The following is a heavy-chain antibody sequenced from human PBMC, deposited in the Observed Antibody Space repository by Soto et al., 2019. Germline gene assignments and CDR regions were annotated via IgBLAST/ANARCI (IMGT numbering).Heavy chain of an antibody. CDR3: ARDAVVPSASIYYYYYMDV. Sequence: GGSLRLSCAASGFTFSSYSMNWVRQAPGKGLEWVSSISSSSSYIYYADSVKGRFTISRDNAKNSLYLQMNSLRAEDTAVYYCARDAVVPSASIYYYYYMDVWGKGTTVTVSS. J-gene: IGHJ6*03. CDR2: ISSSSSYI. V-gene: IGHV3-21*01. CDR1: GFTFSSYS. D-gene: IGHD2-2*01.